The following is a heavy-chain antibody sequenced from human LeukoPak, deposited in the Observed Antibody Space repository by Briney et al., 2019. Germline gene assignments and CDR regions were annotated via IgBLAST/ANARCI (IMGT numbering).Heavy chain of an antibody. CDR1: GDSISSTSYS. V-gene: IGHV4-39*02. CDR3: VRNHYDGSGYLL. D-gene: IGHD3-22*01. CDR2: LSNTGST. Sequence: SETLSLTCIVSGDSISSTSYSWGWIRQPPGKGLEWVGSLSNTGSTYHNPSLRSRLTISVDMSKNHFSLRLSSVTAADTAVYYCVRNHYDGSGYLLWGQGTLVTVSS. J-gene: IGHJ4*02.